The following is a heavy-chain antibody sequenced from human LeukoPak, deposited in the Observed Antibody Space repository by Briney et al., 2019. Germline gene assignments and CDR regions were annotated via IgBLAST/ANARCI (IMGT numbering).Heavy chain of an antibody. CDR3: AASPRRVVPAAINY. D-gene: IGHD2-2*02. CDR1: GFTLYISA. V-gene: IGHV1-58*01. Sequence: VKVSPQASGFTLYISAVQGGGAARGRRPGGVRWIVVGSGNTNYAQKFQERVTITRDMSTSTAYMELSSLRSEDTAVYYCAASPRRVVPAAINYWGQGTLVTVSS. J-gene: IGHJ4*02. CDR2: IVVGSGNT.